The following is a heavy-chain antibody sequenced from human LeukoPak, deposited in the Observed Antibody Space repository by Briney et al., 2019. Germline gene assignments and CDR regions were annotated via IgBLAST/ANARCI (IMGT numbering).Heavy chain of an antibody. CDR2: LSHDGSNK. CDR1: GFTFSNYA. D-gene: IGHD5-18*01. V-gene: IGHV3-30*04. J-gene: IGHJ4*02. Sequence: GGSLRLSCAASGFTFSNYAMHWVRQAPGKGLEWLAILSHDGSNKYYADSVRGRFTISRDNSENTLYLQMNSLRAEDTAMYYCARDRGFSYAFSPYYLDYWGQGTLVTVSS. CDR3: ARDRGFSYAFSPYYLDY.